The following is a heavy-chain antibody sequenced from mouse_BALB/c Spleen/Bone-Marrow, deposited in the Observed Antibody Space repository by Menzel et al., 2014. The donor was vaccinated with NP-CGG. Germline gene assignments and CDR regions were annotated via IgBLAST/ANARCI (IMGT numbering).Heavy chain of an antibody. V-gene: IGHV1-54*03. CDR1: GYDFTSYL. CDR2: LDPRSCGT. Sequence: QVQLQESGAELVRPWTSVKVSCKASGYDFTSYLIEWVKQRPGQGLEWIGVLDPRSCGTNYKEKFKCMAPLTASKSSSTVNRQLNSLTSGDSSVYFCARAGITTAYSYSMDYWGQGTSVTVSS. CDR3: ARAGITTAYSYSMDY. J-gene: IGHJ4*01. D-gene: IGHD1-1*01.